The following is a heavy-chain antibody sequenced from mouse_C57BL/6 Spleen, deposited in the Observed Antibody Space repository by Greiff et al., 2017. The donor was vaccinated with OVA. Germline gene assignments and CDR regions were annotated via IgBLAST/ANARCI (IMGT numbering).Heavy chain of an antibody. CDR3: ARRMVTTYAMDY. CDR1: GYTFTSYW. Sequence: VQLQQPGAELVRPGTSVKLSCKASGYTFTSYWMHWVKQRPGQGLEWIGVIDPSDSYTNYNQKFKGKATLTVDTSSSTAYMQLSSLTSEDSAVYYCARRMVTTYAMDYWGQGTSVTVSS. J-gene: IGHJ4*01. D-gene: IGHD2-2*01. CDR2: IDPSDSYT. V-gene: IGHV1-59*01.